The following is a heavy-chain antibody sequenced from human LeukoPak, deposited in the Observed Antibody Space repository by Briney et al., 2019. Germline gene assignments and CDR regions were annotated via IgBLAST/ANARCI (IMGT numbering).Heavy chain of an antibody. CDR3: ARCIAARFDY. CDR1: GFIFRNYW. D-gene: IGHD6-6*01. J-gene: IGHJ4*02. CDR2: IKEDGSEK. V-gene: IGHV3-7*03. Sequence: GESLRLSCAASGFIFRNYWMNWVRQAPGKGLEWVATIKEDGSEKYYVDFVKGRFTISRDNAKNSLYLQMNSLRAEDTAVYYCARCIAARFDYWGQGTLVTVSS.